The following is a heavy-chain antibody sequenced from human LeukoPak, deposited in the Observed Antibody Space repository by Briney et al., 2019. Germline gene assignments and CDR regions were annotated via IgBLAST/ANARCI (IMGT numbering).Heavy chain of an antibody. V-gene: IGHV4-59*01. J-gene: IGHJ4*02. Sequence: SETLSLTCTVSGGSISSYYWSWIRQPPGKGLEWIGYIYYSGSTNYNPSLKSRVTISVDTSKNQFSLKLSSVTAADTAVYYCARDRVVRGVIFDYWGQGTLVTVSS. CDR3: ARDRVVRGVIFDY. D-gene: IGHD3-10*01. CDR1: GGSISSYY. CDR2: IYYSGST.